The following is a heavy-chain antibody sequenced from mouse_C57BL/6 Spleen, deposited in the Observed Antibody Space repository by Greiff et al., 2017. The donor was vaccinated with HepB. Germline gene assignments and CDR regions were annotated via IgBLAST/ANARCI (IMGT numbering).Heavy chain of an antibody. Sequence: QVQLQQPGAELVMPGASVKLSCKASGYTFTSYWMHWVKQRPGQGLEWIGEIDPSDSYTNYNQKFKGKSTLTVDKSSSTAYMQLSSLTSEDSAVYYCAKRRPHYYAMDYWGQGTSVTVSS. CDR3: AKRRPHYYAMDY. CDR1: GYTFTSYW. CDR2: IDPSDSYT. V-gene: IGHV1-69*01. J-gene: IGHJ4*01.